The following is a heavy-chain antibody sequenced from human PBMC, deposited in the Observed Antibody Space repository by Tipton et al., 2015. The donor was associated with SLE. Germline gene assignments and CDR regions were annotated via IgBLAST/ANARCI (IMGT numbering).Heavy chain of an antibody. CDR2: IYYSGST. CDR3: ARRSAAGGYFFDY. D-gene: IGHD6-13*01. Sequence: TLSLTCTVSGYSISSGYYWGWIRQPPGKGLEWIGSIYYSGSTYYNPSLKSRVTISVDTSKNQFSLELSSVTAADTAVYYCARRSAAGGYFFDYWGQGTLVTVSS. CDR1: GYSISSGYY. J-gene: IGHJ4*02. V-gene: IGHV4-38-2*02.